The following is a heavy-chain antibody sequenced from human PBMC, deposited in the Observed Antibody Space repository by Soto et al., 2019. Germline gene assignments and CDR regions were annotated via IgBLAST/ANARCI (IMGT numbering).Heavy chain of an antibody. CDR2: IYYSGST. Sequence: SETLSLTCTVSGGSISIYYWSWIRQPPGKGLEWIGYIYYSGSTNYNPSLKSRVTISVDTSKNQFSLKLSSVTAADTAVYYCARHSSGWTYFDYWGQGTLVTVSS. D-gene: IGHD6-19*01. CDR3: ARHSSGWTYFDY. J-gene: IGHJ4*02. CDR1: GGSISIYY. V-gene: IGHV4-59*08.